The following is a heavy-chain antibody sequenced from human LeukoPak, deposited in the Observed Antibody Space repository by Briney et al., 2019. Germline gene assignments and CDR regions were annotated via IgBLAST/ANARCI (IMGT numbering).Heavy chain of an antibody. CDR3: AKCLAEPGTCYFDY. Sequence: GGSLRLSCEASGSGMPFSSYGLHWVRQAPGKGLEWVSAISGRGAATYYADSVKGRFTISRDNSKNTLFLQLSSLRAEDTAVYYCAKCLAEPGTCYFDYWGQGTLVTVSS. J-gene: IGHJ4*02. CDR2: ISGRGAAT. CDR1: GSGMPFSSYG. V-gene: IGHV3-23*01. D-gene: IGHD6-13*01.